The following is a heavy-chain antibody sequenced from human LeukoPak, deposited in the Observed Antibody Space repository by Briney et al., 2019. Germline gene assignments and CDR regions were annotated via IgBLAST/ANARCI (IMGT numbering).Heavy chain of an antibody. CDR2: IDDRGNI. CDR1: GDSFSGYF. J-gene: IGHJ3*02. CDR3: ARKWVHNTLDI. Sequence: SETLSLTCAVYGDSFSGYFWSWIRQSPRKGLEWFGEIDDRGNIFYNPSLKSRVTISADTSKNQFSLKVRSVTVADTALYYCARKWVHNTLDIWGQGTMVTVSS. V-gene: IGHV4-34*01. D-gene: IGHD1-26*01.